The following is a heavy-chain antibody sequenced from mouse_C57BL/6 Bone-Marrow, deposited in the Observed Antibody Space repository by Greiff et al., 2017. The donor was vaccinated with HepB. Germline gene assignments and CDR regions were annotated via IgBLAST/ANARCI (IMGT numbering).Heavy chain of an antibody. Sequence: EVKVEESGGGLVKPGGSLKLSCAASGFTFSSYAMSWVRQTPEKRLEWVATISDGGSYTYYPDNVKGRFTISRDNAKNNLYLQMSHLKSEDTAMYYCARDYDGYFDVWGTGTTVTVSS. CDR3: ARDYDGYFDV. J-gene: IGHJ1*03. D-gene: IGHD2-3*01. V-gene: IGHV5-4*01. CDR2: ISDGGSYT. CDR1: GFTFSSYA.